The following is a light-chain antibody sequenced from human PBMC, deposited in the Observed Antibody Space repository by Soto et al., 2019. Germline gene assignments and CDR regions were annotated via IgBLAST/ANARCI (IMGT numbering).Light chain of an antibody. CDR3: QVYDRSPL. CDR2: IAS. CDR1: QSVGCNY. V-gene: IGKV3-20*01. Sequence: EIVLTQSPGTLSLSPGERVTLSCRASQSVGCNYLAWYQQKPGQAPRLLIYIASGRASGIPDRFSGSGSGTDFTLTSSRLEPEGFAVYYCQVYDRSPLFGGGTKVDIK. J-gene: IGKJ4*01.